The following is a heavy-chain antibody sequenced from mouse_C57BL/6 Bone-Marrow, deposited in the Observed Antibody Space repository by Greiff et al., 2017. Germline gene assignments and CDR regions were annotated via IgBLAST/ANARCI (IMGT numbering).Heavy chain of an antibody. CDR2: INPYNGGT. CDR1: GYTFNDYY. Sequence: EVQLQQSGPVLVKPGASVKMSCKASGYTFNDYYMNWVKQSHGQSLEWIGVINPYNGGTSYNQKFQGKATLTVDKSSSTAYLELNSLTSEDSAGYYCAKKVLGYFDHGGQGHTLTVSS. V-gene: IGHV1-19*01. J-gene: IGHJ2*01. CDR3: AKKVLGYFDH. D-gene: IGHD2-14*01.